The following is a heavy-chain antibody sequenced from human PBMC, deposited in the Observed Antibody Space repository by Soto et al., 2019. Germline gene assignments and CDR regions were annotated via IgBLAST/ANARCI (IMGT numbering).Heavy chain of an antibody. CDR3: ARNGVDYVWGSYRFLDY. V-gene: IGHV3-11*06. CDR2: ISSSSSYT. J-gene: IGHJ4*02. Sequence: QVQLVDSGGGLVRPGGSLRLSCAASGFSFSDYYMSWIRQAPGKGLEWVSYISSSSSYTNYADSVKGRFTISRDNAKSSLYLQMNSLRAEDTAVYYCARNGVDYVWGSYRFLDYWGQGTLVNVSS. CDR1: GFSFSDYY. D-gene: IGHD3-16*02.